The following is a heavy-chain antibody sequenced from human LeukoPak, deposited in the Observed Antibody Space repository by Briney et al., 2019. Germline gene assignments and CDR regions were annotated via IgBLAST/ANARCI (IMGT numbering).Heavy chain of an antibody. CDR2: MNPNSGNT. CDR1: GYTFTSYD. V-gene: IGHV1-8*02. CDR3: ARGSPYSSGWYGGDFDY. J-gene: IGHJ4*02. Sequence: GASVKVSCKASGYTFTSYDINWVRQATGQGLEWMGWMNPNSGNTGYAQKFQGWVTMTRDTSISTAYMELSRLRSDDTAVYYCARGSPYSSGWYGGDFDYWGQGTLVTVSS. D-gene: IGHD6-19*01.